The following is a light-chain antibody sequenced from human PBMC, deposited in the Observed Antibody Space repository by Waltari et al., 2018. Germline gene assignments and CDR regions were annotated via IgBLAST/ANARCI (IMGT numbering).Light chain of an antibody. J-gene: IGLJ1*01. Sequence: SSELPHPPSVSVSPGQTATIPCAGAALPGQYAYWYQHKPGQAPLLVIYKDNQRPSGIPERFSGSTSGTIVTLTISGVQAEDEADYYCQSADSSGAYKVFGTGTKVSVL. V-gene: IGLV3-25*03. CDR2: KDN. CDR1: ALPGQY. CDR3: QSADSSGAYKV.